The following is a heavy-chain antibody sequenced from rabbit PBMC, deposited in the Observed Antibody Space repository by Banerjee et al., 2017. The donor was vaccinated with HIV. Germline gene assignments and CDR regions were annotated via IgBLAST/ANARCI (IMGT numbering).Heavy chain of an antibody. CDR3: ARDPCAYNDFNL. D-gene: IGHD5-1*01. Sequence: QEQLEESGGDLVKPEGSLTLTCTASGFSFSNGYVMCWVRQAPGKGLEWIACINTISGSAYYASWVSGRFTISRSTSLDTVDLSMTSLTAADTATYFCARDPCAYNDFNLWGQGTLVTVS. CDR2: INTISGSA. J-gene: IGHJ4*01. V-gene: IGHV1S43*01. CDR1: GFSFSNGYV.